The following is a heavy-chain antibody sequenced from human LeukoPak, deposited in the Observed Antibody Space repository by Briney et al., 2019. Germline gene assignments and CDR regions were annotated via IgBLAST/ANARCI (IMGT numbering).Heavy chain of an antibody. CDR1: GYTFTNSY. D-gene: IGHD3-22*01. CDR3: ARTNYYDSSGYQGAGTYYYGMDV. CDR2: INPSGGST. Sequence: GASVKVSCKASGYTFTNSYKHWVRQAPGQGLEWMGIINPSGGSTSYAQKFQGRVTMTRDTSTCTVYMELSSLRSEDTAVYYCARTNYYDSSGYQGAGTYYYGMDVWGQGTTVTVSS. J-gene: IGHJ6*02. V-gene: IGHV1-46*01.